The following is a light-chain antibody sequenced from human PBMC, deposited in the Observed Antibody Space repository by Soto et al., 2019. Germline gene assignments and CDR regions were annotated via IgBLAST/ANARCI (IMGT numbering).Light chain of an antibody. CDR3: MQALQTPRT. V-gene: IGKV2-28*01. CDR2: LRS. J-gene: IGKJ1*01. Sequence: DIVMTQSPLSLPVTPGEPASISCRSSQSLLHSNGDTYLEWYLQKPGQSPQLLIYLRSLRAAGVPDRFSGGGSGTDFALKIRGVEAEDVGVYYCMQALQTPRTFGQGTKVEIK. CDR1: QSLLHSNGDTY.